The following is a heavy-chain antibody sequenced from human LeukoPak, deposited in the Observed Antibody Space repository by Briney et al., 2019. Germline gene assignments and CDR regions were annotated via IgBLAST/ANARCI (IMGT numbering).Heavy chain of an antibody. CDR1: GFTFSSYW. CDR2: IKQDGSEK. D-gene: IGHD3-10*01. Sequence: PGGSLRLSCAASGFTFSSYWMSWVRQAPGKGLEWVANIKQDGSEKYYVDSVKGRFTISRDNAKNSLYLQMNSLRAEDTAVYYCARVITMVRGVITPFDNWFDPSGQGTLVTASS. CDR3: ARVITMVRGVITPFDNWFDP. J-gene: IGHJ5*02. V-gene: IGHV3-7*01.